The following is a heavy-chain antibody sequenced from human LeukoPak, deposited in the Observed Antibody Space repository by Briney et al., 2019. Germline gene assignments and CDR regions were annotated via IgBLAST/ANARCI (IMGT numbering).Heavy chain of an antibody. CDR3: AKVHSSGWLFDY. J-gene: IGHJ4*02. D-gene: IGHD6-19*01. Sequence: GGSLRLSCAASGFTFSSYAMSWVRQAPGKGLEWVSAISGSGGSTYYADSVKGRFTISRDNSKNTLYLQMNSLRAEDTAVYYYAKVHSSGWLFDYWGQGTLVTVSS. CDR1: GFTFSSYA. V-gene: IGHV3-23*01. CDR2: ISGSGGST.